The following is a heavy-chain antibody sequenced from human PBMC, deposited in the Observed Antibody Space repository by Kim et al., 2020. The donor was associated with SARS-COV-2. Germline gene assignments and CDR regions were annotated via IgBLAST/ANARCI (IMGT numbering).Heavy chain of an antibody. Sequence: SETLSLTCTVSGGSISSSSYYWGCIRQPPGKGLEWIGSIYYSGSTYYNPSLKSRVTISVDTSKNQFSLNLSSVTAADTAVYYCAIVVVITDAFDIWGQGTMVTVSS. V-gene: IGHV4-39*07. CDR3: AIVVVITDAFDI. J-gene: IGHJ3*02. CDR1: GGSISSSSYY. D-gene: IGHD3-22*01. CDR2: IYYSGST.